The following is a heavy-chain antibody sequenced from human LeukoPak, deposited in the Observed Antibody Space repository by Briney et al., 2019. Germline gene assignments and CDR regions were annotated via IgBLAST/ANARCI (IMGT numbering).Heavy chain of an antibody. CDR2: INPNSGGT. J-gene: IGHJ4*02. V-gene: IGHV1-2*06. D-gene: IGHD6-19*01. Sequence: ASVTVSCKASGYTFTGYYMHWVRQAPGQGLEWVGRINPNSGGTNYAQKFQGRVTMTRETSISTAYMELSRLRSDDTAVYYCARTGIAVAGTVYWGQGTLVTVSS. CDR3: ARTGIAVAGTVY. CDR1: GYTFTGYY.